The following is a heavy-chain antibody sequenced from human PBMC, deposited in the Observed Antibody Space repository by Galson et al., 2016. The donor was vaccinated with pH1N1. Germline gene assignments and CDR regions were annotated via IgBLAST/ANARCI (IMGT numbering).Heavy chain of an antibody. J-gene: IGHJ4*02. V-gene: IGHV3-33*01. D-gene: IGHD3-22*01. CDR1: GFAFSSYG. CDR2: IWFDGSYE. Sequence: SLRLSCAASGFAFSSYGMHWVRQAPGKGLEWVAVIWFDGSYEFYADSVKGRFTISRDSSKSTVFLQMNSLRIEDTAVYYCAREDYYDSSGFGYWGQGTLVTVSS. CDR3: AREDYYDSSGFGY.